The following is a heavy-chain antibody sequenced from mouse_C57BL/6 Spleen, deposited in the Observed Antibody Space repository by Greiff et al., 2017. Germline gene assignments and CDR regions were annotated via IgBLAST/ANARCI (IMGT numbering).Heavy chain of an antibody. J-gene: IGHJ2*01. CDR3: ARSRITTVVAPFDY. Sequence: VQLQQSGAELVKPGASVKMSCKASGYTFTSYWITWVKQRPGQGLEWIGDIYPGSGSTNYNEKFKSKATLTVDTSSSTAYMQLSSLTSEDSAVYYCARSRITTVVAPFDYWGQGTTLTVSS. D-gene: IGHD1-1*01. CDR2: IYPGSGST. CDR1: GYTFTSYW. V-gene: IGHV1-55*01.